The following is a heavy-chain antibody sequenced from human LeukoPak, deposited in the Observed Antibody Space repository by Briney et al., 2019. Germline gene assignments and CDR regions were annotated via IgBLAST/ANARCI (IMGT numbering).Heavy chain of an antibody. V-gene: IGHV3-74*01. CDR1: GFTFSSYW. J-gene: IGHJ4*02. D-gene: IGHD6-19*01. Sequence: LRLSCAASGFTFSSYWMHWVRQAPGKGLVWVSRINSDGSSTSYADSVKGRFTISRDNAKNTLYLQMNSLRAEDTAVYYCARVMAVAGTMGYFDYWGQGTLVTVSS. CDR2: INSDGSST. CDR3: ARVMAVAGTMGYFDY.